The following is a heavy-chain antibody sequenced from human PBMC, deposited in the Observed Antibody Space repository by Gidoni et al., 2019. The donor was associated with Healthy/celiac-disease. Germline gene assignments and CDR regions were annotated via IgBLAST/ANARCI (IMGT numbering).Heavy chain of an antibody. J-gene: IGHJ4*02. CDR3: ARDPDASSSGWYYFDY. V-gene: IGHV3-21*01. CDR2: ISSSSSYI. Sequence: EVQLVESGGGLVKPGGSLRLSCAASGFPFSRSSMNWVRQAPGKGLEWVSSISSSSSYIYYADSVKGRFTISRDNAKNSLYLQMNSLRAEDTAVYYCARDPDASSSGWYYFDYWGQGTLVTVSS. D-gene: IGHD6-19*01. CDR1: GFPFSRSS.